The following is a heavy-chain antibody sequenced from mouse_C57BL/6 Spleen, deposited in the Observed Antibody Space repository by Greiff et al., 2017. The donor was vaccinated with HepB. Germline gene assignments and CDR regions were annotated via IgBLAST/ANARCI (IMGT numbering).Heavy chain of an antibody. J-gene: IGHJ2*01. D-gene: IGHD3-2*02. Sequence: QVQLQQSGAELVRPGTSVKMSCKASGYTFTNYWIGWAKQRPGHGLEWIGDIYPGGGYTNYNEKFKGKATLTADKSSSTAYMQFSSLTSEDSAIYYCAGGSSGYFDYWGQGTTLTGSS. V-gene: IGHV1-63*01. CDR3: AGGSSGYFDY. CDR1: GYTFTNYW. CDR2: IYPGGGYT.